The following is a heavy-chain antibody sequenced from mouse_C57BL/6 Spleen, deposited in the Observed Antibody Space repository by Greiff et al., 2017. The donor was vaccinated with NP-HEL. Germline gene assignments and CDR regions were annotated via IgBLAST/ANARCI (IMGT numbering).Heavy chain of an antibody. Sequence: EVQLQQSGPELVKPGASVKIPCKASGYTFTDYNMDWVKQSHGKSLEWIGDINPNNGGTIYNQKFKGKATLTVDKSSSTAYMELRSLTSEDTAVYYCARSTYGSSGGYFDDWGQGTTLTVSS. V-gene: IGHV1-18*01. D-gene: IGHD1-1*01. CDR1: GYTFTDYN. CDR2: INPNNGGT. CDR3: ARSTYGSSGGYFDD. J-gene: IGHJ2*01.